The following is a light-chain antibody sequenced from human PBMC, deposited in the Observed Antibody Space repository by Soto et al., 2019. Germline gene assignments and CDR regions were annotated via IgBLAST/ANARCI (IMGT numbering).Light chain of an antibody. CDR2: LNSDGSH. V-gene: IGLV4-69*01. J-gene: IGLJ2*01. Sequence: QSVLTQSPSASASLGASVKLTCTLSSGHSSYAIAWHQQQPEKGPRYLMKLNSDGSHSKGDGIPDRFSGSSSGAERYLTISSLQSEDEADYYCQTRGTGRVVFGGGTKLTVL. CDR1: SGHSSYA. CDR3: QTRGTGRVV.